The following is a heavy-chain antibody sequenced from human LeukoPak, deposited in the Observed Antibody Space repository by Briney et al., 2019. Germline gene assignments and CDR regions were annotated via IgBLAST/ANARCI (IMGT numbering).Heavy chain of an antibody. J-gene: IGHJ4*02. Sequence: GESLKISCKGSGYSFTRYWIGWVRQLPGKGLEWMGIIYPGDSDTRYSPSFQGQVTISADKSISTAYLQWSSLKASDTAMYYCARRSVADGRDYWGQGTLVTVSS. D-gene: IGHD1-26*01. CDR1: GYSFTRYW. CDR2: IYPGDSDT. CDR3: ARRSVADGRDY. V-gene: IGHV5-51*01.